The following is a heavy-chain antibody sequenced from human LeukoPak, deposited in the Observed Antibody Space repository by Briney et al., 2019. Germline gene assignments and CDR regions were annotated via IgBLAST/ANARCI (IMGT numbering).Heavy chain of an antibody. Sequence: ASETLSLTCTVSGGSISSGGYYWSWIRQHPGKGLEWIGYIYYSGSTYYNPSLKSRVTISVDTSKNQFSLKLSSVTAADTAVYYCARVGYDSSDPSPWGQGTLVTVSS. CDR2: IYYSGST. CDR3: ARVGYDSSDPSP. V-gene: IGHV4-30-4*08. D-gene: IGHD3-22*01. CDR1: GGSISSGGYY. J-gene: IGHJ5*02.